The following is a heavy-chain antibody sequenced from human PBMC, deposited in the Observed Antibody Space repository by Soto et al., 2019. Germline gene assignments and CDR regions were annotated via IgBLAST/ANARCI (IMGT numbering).Heavy chain of an antibody. CDR1: GYTFSSYG. CDR3: ARVKVPAAILGAFDL. J-gene: IGHJ3*01. Sequence: VCSEASGYTFSSYGATWVRLAPGQNLEWIGWFNPLKGDTNSAASFQDRLTMTTDTSTRTAYMELRSLTSDDTAVYYCARVKVPAAILGAFDLWGQGTVVTVSS. V-gene: IGHV1-18*01. D-gene: IGHD2-2*02. CDR2: FNPLKGDT.